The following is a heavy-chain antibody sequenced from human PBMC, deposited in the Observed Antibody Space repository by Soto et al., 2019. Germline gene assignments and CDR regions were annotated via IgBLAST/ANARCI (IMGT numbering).Heavy chain of an antibody. D-gene: IGHD5-18*01. V-gene: IGHV4-61*01. CDR1: GASLSSGSYY. CDR2: IYYSGKP. J-gene: IGHJ5*02. Sequence: HVQLQESGPGLGQPSETLSLTCTVSGASLSSGSYYWSWIRQLPGRAPERIGYIYYSGKPKYNTSVMGRVTISIVTYKSQFSLGVNSVSAADTAVYYCARHADVDTYMDLGYFKTWGEGNLVTVSS. CDR3: ARHADVDTYMDLGYFKT.